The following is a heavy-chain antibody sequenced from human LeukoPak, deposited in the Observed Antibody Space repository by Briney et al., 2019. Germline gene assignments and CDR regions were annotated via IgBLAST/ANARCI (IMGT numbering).Heavy chain of an antibody. Sequence: GGSLRLSCAASGFTVSSNYMSWVRQAPGKGLEWVSVIYSGGSTYYADSVKGRFTISRDNSKNTLYLQMNSLRAEDTAVYYCARGPIVDYGMDVWGQGTTVTVSS. CDR3: ARGPIVDYGMDV. CDR1: GFTVSSNY. J-gene: IGHJ6*02. V-gene: IGHV3-53*01. CDR2: IYSGGST. D-gene: IGHD3-22*01.